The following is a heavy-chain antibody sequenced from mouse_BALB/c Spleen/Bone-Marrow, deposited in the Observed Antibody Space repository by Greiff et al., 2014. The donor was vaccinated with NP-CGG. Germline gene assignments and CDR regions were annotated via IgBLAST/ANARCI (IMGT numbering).Heavy chain of an antibody. J-gene: IGHJ1*01. CDR3: AREGVYYGNPYWYFDV. Sequence: EVMLVESGGGLVQPGGSLRLSCGTSGFTFTDYYMSWVRQPPGKALEWLGFIRNKANGYTTEYSASVKGRFTISRDNSQSILYLQMNTLRAEDSATYYCAREGVYYGNPYWYFDVWGAGTTVTVSS. CDR2: IRNKANGYTT. CDR1: GFTFTDYY. D-gene: IGHD2-1*01. V-gene: IGHV7-3*02.